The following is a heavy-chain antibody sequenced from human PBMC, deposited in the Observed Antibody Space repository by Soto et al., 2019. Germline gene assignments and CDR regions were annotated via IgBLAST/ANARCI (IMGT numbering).Heavy chain of an antibody. CDR1: GGTFGSYA. D-gene: IGHD6-13*01. V-gene: IGHV1-69*13. CDR2: IIPIFGTA. Sequence: GASVKVSCKASGGTFGSYAISWVRQAPGQGLEWMGGIIPIFGTANYAQKFQGRVTITADESTSTAYMELSSLRSEDTAVYYCASWLAYSSSWTGGMDVWGQGTTVTVSS. J-gene: IGHJ6*02. CDR3: ASWLAYSSSWTGGMDV.